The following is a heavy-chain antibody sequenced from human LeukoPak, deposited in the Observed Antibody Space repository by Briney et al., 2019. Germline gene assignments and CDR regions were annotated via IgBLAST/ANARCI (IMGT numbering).Heavy chain of an antibody. CDR1: GYTFTGYY. CDR2: ISAYNGNT. D-gene: IGHD2-15*01. CDR3: ARTYCSGGSCYSSFLDY. V-gene: IGHV1-18*04. Sequence: ASVKVSCKASGYTFTGYYMHWVRQAPGQGLEWMGWISAYNGNTNYAQKLQGRVTMTTDTSTSTAYMELRSLRSDDTAVYYCARTYCSGGSCYSSFLDYWGQGTLVTVSS. J-gene: IGHJ4*02.